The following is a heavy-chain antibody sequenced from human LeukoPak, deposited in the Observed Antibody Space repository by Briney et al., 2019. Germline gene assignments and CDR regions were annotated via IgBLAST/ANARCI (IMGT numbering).Heavy chain of an antibody. V-gene: IGHV1-8*03. CDR2: MNPNSGNT. Sequence: ASVKVSCKASGYTFTSYDINWVRQATGQGLEWMGWMNPNSGNTGYAQKFQGRVTITADKSTSTAYMELSSLRSEDTAVYYCARSVAGTSPYYYYMDVWGKGTTVTVSS. CDR3: ARSVAGTSPYYYYMDV. J-gene: IGHJ6*03. D-gene: IGHD6-19*01. CDR1: GYTFTSYD.